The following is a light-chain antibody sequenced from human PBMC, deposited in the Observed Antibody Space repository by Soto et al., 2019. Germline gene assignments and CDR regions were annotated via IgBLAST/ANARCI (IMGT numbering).Light chain of an antibody. CDR1: QSISNY. Sequence: EIVLTQSPGTLSLSPGERATLSCRASQSISNYLAWYQHKPGQAPRLLISDASKWASGVPARFSGSGSGTDFTLTISSLEPEDFAVYYCQQRSQWPPLTFGGGTTVEIK. V-gene: IGKV3-11*01. CDR3: QQRSQWPPLT. J-gene: IGKJ4*01. CDR2: DAS.